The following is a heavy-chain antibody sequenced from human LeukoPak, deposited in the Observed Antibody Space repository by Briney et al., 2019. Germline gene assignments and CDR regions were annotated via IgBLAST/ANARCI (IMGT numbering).Heavy chain of an antibody. D-gene: IGHD2/OR15-2a*01. Sequence: PGGSLRLSCAASGFTFTAYLIQCVRQAPGKGREWVALMSSDGKEMFYADSVKGRFTISRDNSKNTLYLQMNRLRGEDTDVYYCVRESEYYFYHSASFDYWGQGTLVTVST. V-gene: IGHV3-30*04. CDR3: VRESEYYFYHSASFDY. CDR2: MSSDGKEM. CDR1: GFTFTAYL. J-gene: IGHJ4*02.